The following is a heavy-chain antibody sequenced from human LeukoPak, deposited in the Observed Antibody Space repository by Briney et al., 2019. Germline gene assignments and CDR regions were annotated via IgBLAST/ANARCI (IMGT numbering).Heavy chain of an antibody. D-gene: IGHD6-13*01. J-gene: IGHJ4*02. CDR2: IYYSGSA. Sequence: SETLSLTCVVSGGSISSNNWWNWVRQPPGKGLEWIGSIYYSGSAYYNPSLKSRVTISVDTSKNQFSLKLSSVTAADTAVYYCARVVDRRYSSSWADYWGQGTLVTVSS. V-gene: IGHV4/OR15-8*01. CDR3: ARVVDRRYSSSWADY. CDR1: GGSISSNNW.